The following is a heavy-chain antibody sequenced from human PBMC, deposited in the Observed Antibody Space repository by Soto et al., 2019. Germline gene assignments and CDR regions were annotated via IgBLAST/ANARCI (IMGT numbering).Heavy chain of an antibody. J-gene: IGHJ3*02. V-gene: IGHV2-5*02. Sequence: SGPTLVKPTQTLTLTCTFSGFSLSPSGVGVGWIRQPPVKALEWLALIYWDDDKRYSPSLKSWLTITKDTLKNQVVLTMTNFDSVDTAEYYCAHIFCSSSSCYAFDIWGQGTMVTVSS. CDR1: GFSLSPSGVG. CDR2: IYWDDDK. D-gene: IGHD2-2*01. CDR3: AHIFCSSSSCYAFDI.